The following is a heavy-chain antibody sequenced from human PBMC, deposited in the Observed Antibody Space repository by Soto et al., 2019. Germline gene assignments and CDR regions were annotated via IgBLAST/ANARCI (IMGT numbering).Heavy chain of an antibody. V-gene: IGHV4-39*01. CDR3: SRIALSGPRIGFDY. CDR1: GGSISNSSYL. Sequence: SETLSLTCSVSGGSISNSSYLWGWVRQPPGKGLQWIGSVSHIGSTNYNPSLKSRLTISVGTSKTQSSLRLDSVTAADTAVYYCSRIALSGPRIGFDYWGQGILVTVSS. J-gene: IGHJ4*02. D-gene: IGHD6-13*01. CDR2: VSHIGST.